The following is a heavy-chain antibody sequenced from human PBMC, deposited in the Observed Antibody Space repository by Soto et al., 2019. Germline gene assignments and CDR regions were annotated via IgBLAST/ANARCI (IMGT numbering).Heavy chain of an antibody. CDR2: VSRAGTYT. V-gene: IGHV3-23*01. D-gene: IGHD3-16*01. CDR1: GFTFSSYA. J-gene: IGHJ5*02. Sequence: EVQLLESGGDVVRPGGSLRLSCAASGFTFSSYAMGWVRQAPGKGLEWLAGVSRAGTYTFYADSVRGRFSISRDNSRDTVDLYMHALRGDETAVYFCVKYTVTEDLGESWGQGTLVSVSS. CDR3: VKYTVTEDLGES.